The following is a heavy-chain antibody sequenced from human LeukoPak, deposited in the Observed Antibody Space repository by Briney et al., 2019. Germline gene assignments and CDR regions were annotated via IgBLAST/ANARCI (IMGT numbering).Heavy chain of an antibody. V-gene: IGHV3-21*01. CDR1: GFTFSSYS. D-gene: IGHD3-22*01. Sequence: GGSLRLSCAASGFTFSSYSMNWVRQAPGKGLEWVSSISSSSSYIYYADSVKGRFTISRDNAKNLLYLQMNSLRAEDTAVYYCARDGLLLPPSYYWGQGTLVTVSS. CDR2: ISSSSSYI. J-gene: IGHJ4*02. CDR3: ARDGLLLPPSYY.